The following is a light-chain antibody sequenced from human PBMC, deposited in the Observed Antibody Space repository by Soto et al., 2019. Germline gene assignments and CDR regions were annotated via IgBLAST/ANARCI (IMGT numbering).Light chain of an antibody. Sequence: ALTQPASVSGSPGQSIAISCTGTSVDVGGFEYVSWYQQHPGKVPKLMIYDVNNRPSGVSNRFSGSKSGNTASLTISGLQAEDEADYFCSSYTSSNTYVFGTRTKVTVL. CDR3: SSYTSSNTYV. J-gene: IGLJ1*01. V-gene: IGLV2-14*03. CDR2: DVN. CDR1: SVDVGGFEY.